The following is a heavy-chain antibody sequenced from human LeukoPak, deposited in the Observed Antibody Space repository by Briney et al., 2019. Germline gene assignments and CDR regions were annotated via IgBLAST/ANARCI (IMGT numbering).Heavy chain of an antibody. Sequence: GASVKVSCKASGYTFTSYDINWVRQATGQGLEWMGWMNPNSGNTGYAQKFQGRVTITRNTSISTAYMELSSLRSEDTAVYYCARRVRYTKNYDDYFDYWGQGTLVTVSS. CDR1: GYTFTSYD. CDR2: MNPNSGNT. D-gene: IGHD1-14*01. V-gene: IGHV1-8*03. J-gene: IGHJ4*02. CDR3: ARRVRYTKNYDDYFDY.